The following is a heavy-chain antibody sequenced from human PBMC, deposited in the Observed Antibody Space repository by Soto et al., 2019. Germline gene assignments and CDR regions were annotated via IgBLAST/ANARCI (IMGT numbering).Heavy chain of an antibody. CDR3: ARGQGVAGYYYYGMDV. J-gene: IGHJ6*02. CDR2: INHSGST. CDR1: GGSFSGYY. Sequence: SETLSLTCTVYGGSFSGYYWSWIRQPPGKGLEWIGEINHSGSTNYNPSLKSRVTISVDTSKNQFSLKLSSVTAADTAVYYCARGQGVAGYYYYGMDVWGQGTTVTVSS. D-gene: IGHD6-19*01. V-gene: IGHV4-34*01.